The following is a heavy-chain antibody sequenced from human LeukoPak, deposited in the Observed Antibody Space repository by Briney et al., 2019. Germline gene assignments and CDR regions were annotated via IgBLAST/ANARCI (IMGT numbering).Heavy chain of an antibody. CDR2: ISGSGGST. D-gene: IGHD2/OR15-2a*01. CDR3: AGIGGLDY. J-gene: IGHJ4*02. V-gene: IGHV3-23*01. CDR1: GFTFSSYA. Sequence: GGSLRLSCAASGFTFSSYAMSWVRQAPGKGLEWVSAISGSGGSTYCADSVKGRFTISRDNAKNSLYLQMNSLRAEDTAVYYCAGIGGLDYWGQGTLVTVSS.